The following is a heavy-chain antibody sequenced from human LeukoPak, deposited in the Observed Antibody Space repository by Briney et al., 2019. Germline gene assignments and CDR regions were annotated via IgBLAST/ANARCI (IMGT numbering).Heavy chain of an antibody. J-gene: IGHJ4*02. CDR1: GGSISSYY. V-gene: IGHV4-59*01. CDR3: ARGPGLRYFDWLLPTTASFDY. CDR2: IYYSGST. Sequence: SETPSLTCTVSGGSISSYYWSWIRQPPGKGLEWIGYIYYSGSTNYNPSLKSRVTISVDTSKNQFSLKLSSVTAADTAVYYCARGPGLRYFDWLLPTTASFDYWGQGTLVTVSS. D-gene: IGHD3-9*01.